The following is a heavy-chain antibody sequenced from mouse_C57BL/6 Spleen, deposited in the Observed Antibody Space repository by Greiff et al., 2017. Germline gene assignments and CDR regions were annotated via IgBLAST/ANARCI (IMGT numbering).Heavy chain of an antibody. CDR2: ISDGGSYT. CDR1: GFTFSSYA. D-gene: IGHD1-1*01. Sequence: DVKLVESGGGLVKPGGSLKLSCAASGFTFSSYAMSWVRQTPEKRLEWVATISDGGSYTYYPDNVKGRFTISRDNAKNNLYLQMSHLKSEDTAMYYCARDYYGSSYERDFDVWGTGTTVTVAS. V-gene: IGHV5-4*01. J-gene: IGHJ1*03. CDR3: ARDYYGSSYERDFDV.